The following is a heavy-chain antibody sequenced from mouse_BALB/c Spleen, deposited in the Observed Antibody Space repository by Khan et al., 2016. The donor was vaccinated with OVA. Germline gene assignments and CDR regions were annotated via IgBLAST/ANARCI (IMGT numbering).Heavy chain of an antibody. CDR2: IYPGDGDT. CDR1: GYTFTYYW. V-gene: IGHV1-87*01. J-gene: IGHJ2*01. Sequence: QVQLQQSGAELARPGASVKLSCKTSGYTFTYYWMQWVKQRPGQGLEWIGAIYPGDGDTKFIQKFKDKATLTTDESSSTAYMQLSSLASEDSAVYDCARSYFDYWGQGTTLTVSS. CDR3: ARSYFDY.